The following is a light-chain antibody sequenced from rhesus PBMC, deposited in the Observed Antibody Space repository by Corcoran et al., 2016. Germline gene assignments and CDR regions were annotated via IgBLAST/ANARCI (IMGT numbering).Light chain of an antibody. Sequence: DIVMTQTPLSLPVTPGEPASISCRSSQSLLHSNGYTYLYWYLPKPGQSPQLLMYFASYRASGVPDRCSGSGSGSDFTLEISRVEAEDIGVYYCMQGTQLPLTFGGGTKVEIK. CDR3: MQGTQLPLT. CDR1: QSLLHSNGYTY. CDR2: FAS. J-gene: IGKJ4*01. V-gene: IGKV2-91*01.